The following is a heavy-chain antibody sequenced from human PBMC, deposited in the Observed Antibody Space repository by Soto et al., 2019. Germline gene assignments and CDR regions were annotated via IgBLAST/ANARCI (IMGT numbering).Heavy chain of an antibody. J-gene: IGHJ4*02. D-gene: IGHD5-12*01. CDR3: ARGELATIAYFDC. Sequence: QVQLVQSGAEVKKPGSSVKVSCKASGGTFGSSTISWVRQAPGQGLEWMGGITPVFGAPNYAQKFQGRVTIPAAKATSTAYMELRSLRSEDTAVYYCARGELATIAYFDCWGQGTQVNVSS. CDR1: GGTFGSST. V-gene: IGHV1-69*06. CDR2: ITPVFGAP.